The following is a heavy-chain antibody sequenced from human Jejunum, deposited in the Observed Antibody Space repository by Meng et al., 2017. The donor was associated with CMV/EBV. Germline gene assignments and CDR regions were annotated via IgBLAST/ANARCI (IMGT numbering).Heavy chain of an antibody. D-gene: IGHD2-2*02. CDR2: INYSGTT. V-gene: IGHV4-39*07. Sequence: IRSSSFYWGWVSQSPGKGLEWIGSINYSGTTYYNPSLRSRVTISLDPSGRQFSLKLTSMTAADTAVYHCARGCYTTSCYRGSFDYWGRGTLVTVSS. J-gene: IGHJ4*02. CDR3: ARGCYTTSCYRGSFDY. CDR1: IRSSSFY.